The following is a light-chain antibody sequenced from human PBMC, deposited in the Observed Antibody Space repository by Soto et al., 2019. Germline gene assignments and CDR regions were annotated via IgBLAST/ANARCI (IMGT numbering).Light chain of an antibody. CDR1: SSDVGGYNY. V-gene: IGLV2-14*01. CDR2: EVS. Sequence: QSALTQPASVSGSPGQSITISCTGTSSDVGGYNYVSWYQQHPGKAPKHMIYEVSNRPAGVSNRLSGSKSGNTASLTISGLQAEDEADYYGSSYTSSSTPVVFGGGTKLTVL. J-gene: IGLJ2*01. CDR3: SSYTSSSTPVV.